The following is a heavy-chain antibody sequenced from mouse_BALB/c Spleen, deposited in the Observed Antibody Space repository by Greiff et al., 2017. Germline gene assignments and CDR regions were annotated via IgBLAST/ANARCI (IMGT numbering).Heavy chain of an antibody. Sequence: EVQLVESGGGLVQPGGSLKLSCAASGFTFSSYTMSWVRQTPEKRLEWVAYISNGGGSTYYPDTVKGRFTISRDNAKNTLYLQMSSLKSEDTAMYYCARQATGAVDYWGQGTTLTVSS. CDR3: ARQATGAVDY. V-gene: IGHV5-12-2*01. CDR2: ISNGGGST. CDR1: GFTFSSYT. J-gene: IGHJ2*01. D-gene: IGHD4-1*01.